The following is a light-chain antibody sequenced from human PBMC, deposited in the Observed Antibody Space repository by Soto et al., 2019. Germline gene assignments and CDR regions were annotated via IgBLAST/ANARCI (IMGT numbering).Light chain of an antibody. J-gene: IGLJ1*01. CDR1: SSDVDDSFH. CDR3: NSYTSTNTV. CDR2: EVG. V-gene: IGLV2-14*01. Sequence: QSALTQPASVSGPPGQSITISCTRTSSDVDDSFHVSWYQQHPGKAPKLLISEVGDRPSGISSRFSGSKSGNTASLTISGLQAEDEADYYCNSYTSTNTVFGAGTKVTVL.